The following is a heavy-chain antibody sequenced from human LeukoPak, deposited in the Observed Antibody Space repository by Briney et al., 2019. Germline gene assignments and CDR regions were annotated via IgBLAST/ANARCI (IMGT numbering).Heavy chain of an antibody. CDR2: IGGSGGST. Sequence: GGSLRLSCAASGFTFSSYAMSRVRQAPGKGLEWVSAIGGSGGSTYYADSVKGRFTISRDNSKNTLYLQMNSLRAEDTAVYHCAIGISDFDYWGQGTLVTVSS. J-gene: IGHJ4*02. D-gene: IGHD2-15*01. CDR1: GFTFSSYA. CDR3: AIGISDFDY. V-gene: IGHV3-23*01.